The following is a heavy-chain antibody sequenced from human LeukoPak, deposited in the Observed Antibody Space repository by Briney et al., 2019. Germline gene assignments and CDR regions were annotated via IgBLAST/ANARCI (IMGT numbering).Heavy chain of an antibody. CDR2: IYYSGST. D-gene: IGHD3-3*01. CDR1: GGSISSYY. J-gene: IGHJ6*03. Sequence: SETLSLTCTVSGGSISSYYWSWIRQPPGKGLEWIGYIYYSGSTNYNPSLKSRVTISVDTSKNQLSLKLSSVTAADTAVYYCARRVFGVVQYYYYYYMDVWGKGTTVTVSS. V-gene: IGHV4-59*08. CDR3: ARRVFGVVQYYYYYYMDV.